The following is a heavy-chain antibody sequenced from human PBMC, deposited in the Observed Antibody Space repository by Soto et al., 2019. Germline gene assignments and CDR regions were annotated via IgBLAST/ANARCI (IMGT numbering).Heavy chain of an antibody. Sequence: LSLTCTVSGGSISSGDYYWSWIRQPPGKGLEWIGYIYYSGSTYYNPSLKSRVTISVDTSKNQFSLKLSSVTAADTAVYYCAREIHDYGDYAGWFDPRGQGTLVTVSS. J-gene: IGHJ5*02. D-gene: IGHD4-17*01. CDR3: AREIHDYGDYAGWFDP. CDR1: GGSISSGDYY. V-gene: IGHV4-30-4*01. CDR2: IYYSGST.